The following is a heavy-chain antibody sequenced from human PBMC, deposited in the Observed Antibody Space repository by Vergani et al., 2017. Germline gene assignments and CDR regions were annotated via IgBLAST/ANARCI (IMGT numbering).Heavy chain of an antibody. CDR3: AKTVGIAAAGKYYYYYYMDV. CDR2: IRYDGSNK. V-gene: IGHV3-30*02. D-gene: IGHD6-13*01. Sequence: QVQLVESGGGVVQPGGSLRLSCAASGFTFSSYGMHWVRQAPGKGLEWVAFIRYDGSNKYYADSVKGRITISRDNSKNTLYLQMNSLRAEDTAVYYCAKTVGIAAAGKYYYYYYMDVWGKGTTVTVSS. CDR1: GFTFSSYG. J-gene: IGHJ6*03.